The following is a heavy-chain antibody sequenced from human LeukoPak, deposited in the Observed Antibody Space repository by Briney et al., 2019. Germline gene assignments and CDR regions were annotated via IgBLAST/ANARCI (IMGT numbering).Heavy chain of an antibody. V-gene: IGHV1-8*01. Sequence: GASVKVSCKASGYTFTSYDINWGRQATGQGLEWMGWMNPNSGNTGYAQKFQGRVTMTRNTSISTAYMELSSLRSEDTAVYYCASTSSGYYYYDYWGQGTLVTVSS. D-gene: IGHD3-22*01. CDR1: GYTFTSYD. CDR2: MNPNSGNT. CDR3: ASTSSGYYYYDY. J-gene: IGHJ4*02.